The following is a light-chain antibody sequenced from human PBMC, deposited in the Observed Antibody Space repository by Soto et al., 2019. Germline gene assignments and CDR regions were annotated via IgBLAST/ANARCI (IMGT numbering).Light chain of an antibody. CDR1: SSNIGAGYD. CDR3: QSYDSSLSGVV. J-gene: IGLJ2*01. Sequence: QSVLTQPPSVSGAPGQRVTISCTGSSSNIGAGYDVHWYQQLPGTAPKLLIFGYNNRPSGVPDRFSGSKSGTSASLAITGLQAEDEADYYCQSYDSSLSGVVFAGGTKLTVL. CDR2: GYN. V-gene: IGLV1-40*01.